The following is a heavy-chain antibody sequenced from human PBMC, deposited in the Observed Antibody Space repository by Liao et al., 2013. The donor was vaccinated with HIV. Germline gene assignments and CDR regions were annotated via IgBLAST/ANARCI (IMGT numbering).Heavy chain of an antibody. J-gene: IGHJ6*03. CDR1: GVSISSGSYY. V-gene: IGHV4-61*02. CDR3: ARGLMTSHNNDYYYYMDV. Sequence: QVQLQESGPGLVKPSQTLSLTCPVSGVSISSGSYYWSWLRQPAGKGLEWIGRIYSSGSTNYNPSLKSRVTISVDMSKNQFSLKLSSVTAADTAVYYCARGLMTSHNNDYYYYMDVWGKGTTVTVSS. D-gene: IGHD1-14*01. CDR2: IYSSGST.